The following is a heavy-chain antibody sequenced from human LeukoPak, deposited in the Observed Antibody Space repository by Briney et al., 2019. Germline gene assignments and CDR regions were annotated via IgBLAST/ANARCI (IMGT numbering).Heavy chain of an antibody. V-gene: IGHV3-21*01. Sequence: AGGSLRLSCAASGFIFSSYSMNWVRQAPGKGLEWVSSISSSSSYIYYADSVKGRFTISRDNAKNSLYLQMNSLRAEDTAVYYCARDPYYYGSGSYYRSDAFDIWGQGTMVTVSS. D-gene: IGHD3-10*01. CDR3: ARDPYYYGSGSYYRSDAFDI. J-gene: IGHJ3*02. CDR2: ISSSSSYI. CDR1: GFIFSSYS.